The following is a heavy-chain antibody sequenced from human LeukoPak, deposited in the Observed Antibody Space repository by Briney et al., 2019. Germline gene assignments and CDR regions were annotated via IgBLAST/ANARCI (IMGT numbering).Heavy chain of an antibody. D-gene: IGHD3-10*01. V-gene: IGHV3-23*01. Sequence: GGSLRLSCAASGFTFSSYEMNWVRRAPGKGLEWVSAISGSGDNTYYADSVKGRFTISRDNSKNTLYLQMNSLRAEDTAVYYCARAVKQWFGEFGYWGQGTLVTVSS. CDR1: GFTFSSYE. CDR2: ISGSGDNT. J-gene: IGHJ4*02. CDR3: ARAVKQWFGEFGY.